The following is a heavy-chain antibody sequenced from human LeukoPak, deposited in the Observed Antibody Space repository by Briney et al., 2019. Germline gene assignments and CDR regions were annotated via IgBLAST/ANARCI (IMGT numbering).Heavy chain of an antibody. CDR1: GGSFSGHY. Sequence: PSETLSLTCAVYGGSFSGHYWSWIRQPPGKGLEWIGEINHSGGASYNPSLKSRVTMSVDTSKNQFSLNLTSVTAADTAVYYCARYGTYYYYYYMDVWGKGTTVTVSS. J-gene: IGHJ6*03. D-gene: IGHD4-17*01. CDR2: INHSGGA. V-gene: IGHV4-34*01. CDR3: ARYGTYYYYYYMDV.